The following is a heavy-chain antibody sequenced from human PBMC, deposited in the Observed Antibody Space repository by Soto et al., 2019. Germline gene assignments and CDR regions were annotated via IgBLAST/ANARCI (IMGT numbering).Heavy chain of an antibody. V-gene: IGHV1-2*04. J-gene: IGHJ6*02. Sequence: ASVKVSCKASGYTFTGYYMHWVRQAPGQGLEWMGWINPNSGGTNYAQKFQGWVTMTRDTSISTAYMELSRLRSDDTAVYYCARGGGGYDDSYYYYYGMDVWGQGTTVTVSS. CDR1: GYTFTGYY. CDR2: INPNSGGT. CDR3: ARGGGGYDDSYYYYYGMDV. D-gene: IGHD5-12*01.